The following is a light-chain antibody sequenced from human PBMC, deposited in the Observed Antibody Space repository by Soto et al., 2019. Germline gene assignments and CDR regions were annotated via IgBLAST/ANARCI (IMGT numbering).Light chain of an antibody. CDR3: QQYGSSPIT. CDR1: QSVSSIY. V-gene: IGKV3-20*01. J-gene: IGKJ5*01. CDR2: ATS. Sequence: EIVLTQSPGTLSLSPGERATLSCRASQSVSSIYLAWYQQKPGQAPSLLIYATSSRATGIPDRFSGSGSGTDFSLTISRVEPEDFAVYYCQQYGSSPITFGQGTRLDIK.